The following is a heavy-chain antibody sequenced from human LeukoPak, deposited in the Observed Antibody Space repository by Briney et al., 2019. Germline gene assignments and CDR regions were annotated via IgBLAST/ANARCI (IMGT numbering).Heavy chain of an antibody. J-gene: IGHJ6*03. CDR3: AKVMKGSERLTMARGVIIKTAGLYYMDV. Sequence: GGSLRLSCAASGFTLSSYAMSWVRQAPGKGLEWVSSISASGGSTNYADSVKVRFTISRDNSKNTVYLQMNSLRAEDTAVYYCAKVMKGSERLTMARGVIIKTAGLYYMDVWGKGTTVTVSS. CDR2: ISASGGST. V-gene: IGHV3-23*01. D-gene: IGHD3-10*01. CDR1: GFTLSSYA.